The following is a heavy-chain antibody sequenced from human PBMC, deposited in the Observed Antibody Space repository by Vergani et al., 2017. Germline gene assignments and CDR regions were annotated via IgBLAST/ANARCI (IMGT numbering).Heavy chain of an antibody. CDR1: GYTFTSYY. CDR2: INPSGGST. D-gene: IGHD6-13*01. J-gene: IGHJ4*02. Sequence: QVQLVQSGAEVKKPGASVKVFCKASGYTFTSYYMHWVRQAPGQGLEWMGIINPSGGSTSYAQKFQGRVTMTRDTSTSTVYMELSSLRSEDTAVYYCARVGQQLVHFDYWGQGTLVTVSS. V-gene: IGHV1-46*03. CDR3: ARVGQQLVHFDY.